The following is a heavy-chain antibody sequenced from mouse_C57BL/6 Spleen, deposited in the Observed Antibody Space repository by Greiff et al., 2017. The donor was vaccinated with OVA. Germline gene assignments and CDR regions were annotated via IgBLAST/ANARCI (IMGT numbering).Heavy chain of an antibody. J-gene: IGHJ4*01. D-gene: IGHD4-1*01. Sequence: VQLQQSGGGLVKPGGSLKLSCAASGFTFSDYGMHWVRQAPEKGLEWVAYISSGSSTIYYADTVKGRFTISRDNAKNTLFLQMTSLRSEDTAMYYCAILGRYYAMDYWGQGTSVTVSS. CDR2: ISSGSSTI. V-gene: IGHV5-17*01. CDR1: GFTFSDYG. CDR3: AILGRYYAMDY.